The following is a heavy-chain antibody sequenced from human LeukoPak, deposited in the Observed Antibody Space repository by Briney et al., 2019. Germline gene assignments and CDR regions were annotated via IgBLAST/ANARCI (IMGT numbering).Heavy chain of an antibody. CDR1: GVTLSNYG. CDR3: AKVPSGYGMDV. V-gene: IGHV3-30*18. CDR2: ISYDASNK. J-gene: IGHJ6*04. Sequence: GGSLRLSCAASGVTLSNYGMHWVRQAPGKGLEWVAAISYDASNKYYSDSVKGRFTISRDNSKNTLYLQMNGLRAEDTAVYYCAKVPSGYGMDVWGKGSAVTVSS.